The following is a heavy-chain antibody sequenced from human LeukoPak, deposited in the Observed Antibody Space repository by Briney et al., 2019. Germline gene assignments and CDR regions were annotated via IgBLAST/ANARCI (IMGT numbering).Heavy chain of an antibody. Sequence: PGGSLRLSCAASGFTYSSYAMSWVRQAPGKGREWVRAISGSGGSTYYADSVKGRFTISRDNSKNTLYLQMNSLRAEDTAVYYCAKGDLNVVVPAAIPLGIDYWGQGTLVTVSS. D-gene: IGHD2-2*02. CDR1: GFTYSSYA. V-gene: IGHV3-23*01. CDR3: AKGDLNVVVPAAIPLGIDY. J-gene: IGHJ4*02. CDR2: ISGSGGST.